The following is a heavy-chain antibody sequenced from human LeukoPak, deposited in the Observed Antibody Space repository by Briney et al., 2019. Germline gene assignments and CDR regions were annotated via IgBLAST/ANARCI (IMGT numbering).Heavy chain of an antibody. D-gene: IGHD3-10*01. CDR2: ISSSSSYI. V-gene: IGHV3-21*01. Sequence: PGGSLRLSCAASGFTFSSYSMNWVRQAPGKGLEWVSSISSSSSYIYYADSVKGRFTISRDNAKNSLYLQMNSLRAEDTAVYYCARVAVHHDAFDIWGQGTMVTVSS. CDR3: ARVAVHHDAFDI. CDR1: GFTFSSYS. J-gene: IGHJ3*02.